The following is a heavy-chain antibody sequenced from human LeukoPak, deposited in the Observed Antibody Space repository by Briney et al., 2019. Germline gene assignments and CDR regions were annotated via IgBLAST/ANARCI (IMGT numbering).Heavy chain of an antibody. CDR2: ISSCSSYI. J-gene: IGHJ4*02. CDR1: GFTFSSYS. CDR3: ARDPLLGDYSSGDY. Sequence: KAGGSLRLSCAASGFTFSSYSMNWVRHAPGKGLEWVSSISSCSSYIYYADSVKDRLTISRDHAKNSLYPQKHSLRAEDTAVYYCARDPLLGDYSSGDYWGQGNPVTVSS. V-gene: IGHV3-21*01. D-gene: IGHD4-11*01.